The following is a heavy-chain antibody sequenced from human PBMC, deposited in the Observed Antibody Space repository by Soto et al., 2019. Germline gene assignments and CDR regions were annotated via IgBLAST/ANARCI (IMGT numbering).Heavy chain of an antibody. CDR1: GGSFSGYY. CDR2: INHSGST. CDR3: VTLVTVSWYEDWFDP. V-gene: IGHV4-34*01. J-gene: IGHJ5*02. D-gene: IGHD4-4*01. Sequence: PSETLSLTCAVYGGSFSGYYWSWIRQPPGKGLEWIGEINHSGSTNYNPSLKSRVTISVDTSKNQFSLKLSSVTAADTAVYYCVTLVTVSWYEDWFDPWGQGTLVTSPQ.